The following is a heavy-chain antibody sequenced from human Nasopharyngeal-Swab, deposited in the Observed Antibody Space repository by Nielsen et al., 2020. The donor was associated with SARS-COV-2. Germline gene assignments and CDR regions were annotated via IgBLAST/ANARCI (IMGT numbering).Heavy chain of an antibody. Sequence: GESLKISCAASGFTFSSYAMHWVRQAPGKGLEWVAVISYDGSNKYYADSVKGRFTISRDNSKNTLYLQMNNLRAEDTAVYYCARDPDSSSWSFYFDYWGQGTLVTVSS. D-gene: IGHD6-13*01. J-gene: IGHJ4*02. CDR2: ISYDGSNK. CDR3: ARDPDSSSWSFYFDY. CDR1: GFTFSSYA. V-gene: IGHV3-30-3*01.